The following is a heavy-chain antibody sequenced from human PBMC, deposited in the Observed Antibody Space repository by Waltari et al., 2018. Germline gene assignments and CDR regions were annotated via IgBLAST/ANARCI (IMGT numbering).Heavy chain of an antibody. Sequence: QVQLVQSGGEVKNPGASVKVSCKASGYIFTSYGISWVRQATGQSLEWMGWTSAHNDDTNYVQRFQDRRTMTTDTSTNTAYMELRSLRSDDTAVYYCARDYYSDYVFDHWGQGTLVIVSS. CDR1: GYIFTSYG. CDR3: ARDYYSDYVFDH. CDR2: TSAHNDDT. V-gene: IGHV1-18*01. J-gene: IGHJ4*02. D-gene: IGHD4-17*01.